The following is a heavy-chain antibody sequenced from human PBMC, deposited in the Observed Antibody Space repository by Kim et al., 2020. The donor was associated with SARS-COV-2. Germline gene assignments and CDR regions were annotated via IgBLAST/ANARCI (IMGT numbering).Heavy chain of an antibody. CDR3: AAKDQYCSSGTCYSGDYYG. CDR1: GYTFTSYA. D-gene: IGHD2-15*01. Sequence: ASVKVSCKASGYTFTSYAISWVRQAPGQGLEWLGWLSTSNGHTNYAQELQGRVTLTTDISTSTAYMELRSLRSDDTAVYYCAAKDQYCSSGTCYSGDYYG. J-gene: IGHJ6*01. CDR2: LSTSNGHT. V-gene: IGHV1-18*01.